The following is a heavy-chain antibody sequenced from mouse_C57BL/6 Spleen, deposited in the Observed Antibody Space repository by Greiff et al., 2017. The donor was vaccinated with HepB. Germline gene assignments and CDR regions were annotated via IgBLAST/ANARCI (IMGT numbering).Heavy chain of an antibody. V-gene: IGHV5-4*01. D-gene: IGHD1-1*01. Sequence: EVMLVESGGGLVKPGGSLKLSCAASGFTFSSYAMSWVRQTPEKRLEWVATISDGGSYTYYPDNVKGRFTISRDNAKNNLYLQMSHLKSEDTAMYYCARDRERYGAMDYWGQGTSVTVSS. J-gene: IGHJ4*01. CDR2: ISDGGSYT. CDR1: GFTFSSYA. CDR3: ARDRERYGAMDY.